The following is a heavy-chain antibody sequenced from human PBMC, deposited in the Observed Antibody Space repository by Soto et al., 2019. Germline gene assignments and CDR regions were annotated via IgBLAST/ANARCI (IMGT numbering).Heavy chain of an antibody. CDR3: VRDMAKGGGSAGFDY. V-gene: IGHV1-2*02. J-gene: IGHJ4*02. Sequence: DSVKVSCKASGYTFTVYYMHWVRQAPGQSLYCRRCINPKIVSTKYPQKFHGRVTMPYQTSLSTAYIVMTSVRSDNTALYYCVRDMAKGGGSAGFDYRGQGTLVTLYS. D-gene: IGHD1-26*01. CDR2: INPKIVST. CDR1: GYTFTVYY.